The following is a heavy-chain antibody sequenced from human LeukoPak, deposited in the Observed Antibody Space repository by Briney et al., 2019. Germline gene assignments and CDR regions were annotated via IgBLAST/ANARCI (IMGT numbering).Heavy chain of an antibody. Sequence: GGSLRLSCAASGFTFSNYGMHWVRQAPGKGLEWVAFIRYDGSDKKYADSVKGRFTISRDNSKNTLYLQMDSLRAEDTAVYYCAKISPYSSGWYFDYWGQGTLVTVSS. CDR1: GFTFSNYG. V-gene: IGHV3-30*02. D-gene: IGHD6-19*01. CDR3: AKISPYSSGWYFDY. CDR2: IRYDGSDK. J-gene: IGHJ4*02.